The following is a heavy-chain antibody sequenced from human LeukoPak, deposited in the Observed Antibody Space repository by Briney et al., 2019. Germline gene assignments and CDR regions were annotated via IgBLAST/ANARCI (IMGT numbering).Heavy chain of an antibody. CDR2: VSQSEGA. CDR1: GGSFSGYH. D-gene: IGHD4-23*01. Sequence: SETLSLTCAVSGGSFSGYHCSWIRQTPGKGLEWIGEVSQSEGASYNPSLKSRVTISVETSKNHFSLKLSSVTAADTAMYYCAGSYGGNAVGPFDIWGQGTMVTVSS. V-gene: IGHV4-34*01. J-gene: IGHJ3*02. CDR3: AGSYGGNAVGPFDI.